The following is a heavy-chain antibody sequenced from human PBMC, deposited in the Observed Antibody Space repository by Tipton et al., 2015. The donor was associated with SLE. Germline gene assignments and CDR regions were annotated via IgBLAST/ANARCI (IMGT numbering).Heavy chain of an antibody. V-gene: IGHV4-59*04. D-gene: IGHD2-2*01. CDR3: AGQPAANYYYYYGMDV. J-gene: IGHJ6*02. CDR2: IHYSGNT. CDR1: GGSISSHY. Sequence: TLSLTCTVSGGSISSHYWSWIRQPPGKGLEWIGSIHYSGNTYYNASLKGRVTIPIDTSKNQFSLKLSSVTAADTAVYYCAGQPAANYYYYYGMDVWGQGTTVTVSS.